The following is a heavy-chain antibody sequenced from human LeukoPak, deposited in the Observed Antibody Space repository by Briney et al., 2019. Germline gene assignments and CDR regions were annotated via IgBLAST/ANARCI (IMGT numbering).Heavy chain of an antibody. CDR1: GGSFSGYY. V-gene: IGHV4-34*01. CDR2: INHSGST. CDR3: ARGPICSSTSCSSACFDY. Sequence: PSETLSLTCAVYGGSFSGYYRSWIRQPPGKGLEWIGEINHSGSTNYNPSLKSRVTISVDTSKNQFSLKLSSVTAADTAVYYCARGPICSSTSCSSACFDYWGQGTLVTVSS. D-gene: IGHD2-2*01. J-gene: IGHJ4*02.